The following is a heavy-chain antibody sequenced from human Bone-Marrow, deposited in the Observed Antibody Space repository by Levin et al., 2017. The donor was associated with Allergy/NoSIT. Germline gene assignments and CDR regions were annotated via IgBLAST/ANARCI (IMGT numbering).Heavy chain of an antibody. D-gene: IGHD6-19*01. J-gene: IGHJ4*02. Sequence: GESLKISCAASGFTFSSYWMSWVRQAPGKGLEWVANIKQDGSEKYYVDSVKGRFTISRDNAKNSLYLQMNSLRAEDTAVYYCARDLSSGGPNDYWGQGTLVTVSS. CDR1: GFTFSSYW. CDR2: IKQDGSEK. V-gene: IGHV3-7*01. CDR3: ARDLSSGGPNDY.